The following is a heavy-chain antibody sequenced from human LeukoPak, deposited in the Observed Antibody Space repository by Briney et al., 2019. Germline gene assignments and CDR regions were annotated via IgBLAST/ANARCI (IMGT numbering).Heavy chain of an antibody. J-gene: IGHJ6*03. V-gene: IGHV3-23*01. CDR1: GFTFSSYA. CDR3: AKVDSSSSVGYRYYYMDV. Sequence: GGTLRLSCAASGFTFSSYAMSWVRQAPGKGLEWVSAISGSGGSTYYADSVKGRFTISGDNSKNTLYLQMDSLRAEATAVYYCAKVDSSSSVGYRYYYMDVWGKGTTVTVSS. D-gene: IGHD6-6*01. CDR2: ISGSGGST.